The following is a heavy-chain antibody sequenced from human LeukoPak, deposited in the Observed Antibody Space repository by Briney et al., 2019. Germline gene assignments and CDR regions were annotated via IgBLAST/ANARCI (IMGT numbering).Heavy chain of an antibody. CDR2: ISGSGGST. V-gene: IGHV3-23*01. CDR1: GFTFSSYA. D-gene: IGHD6-19*01. CDR3: AKYGSGRAYFDY. J-gene: IGHJ4*02. Sequence: GSLRLSCAASGFTFSSYAMTWVRQAPGRGPEWVSTISGSGGSTYYADSVKGRFTISRDNSKNTLYLQMNSLRAEDTAVYYCAKYGSGRAYFDYWGQGTLVTVSS.